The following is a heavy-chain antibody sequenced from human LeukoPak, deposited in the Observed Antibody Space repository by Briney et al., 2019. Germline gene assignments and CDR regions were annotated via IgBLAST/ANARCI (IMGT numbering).Heavy chain of an antibody. Sequence: GGSLRLSCAASAFTFSSYSMNWVRQAPGEGLEWVSSITSSSGYIYYADSVKGRFTISRDNSKNTLYLQMNSLRAEDTAVYYCAQNPVLEWLLYRGYFDYWGQGTLVTVSS. CDR3: AQNPVLEWLLYRGYFDY. CDR1: AFTFSSYS. J-gene: IGHJ4*02. CDR2: ITSSSGYI. V-gene: IGHV3-21*04. D-gene: IGHD3-3*01.